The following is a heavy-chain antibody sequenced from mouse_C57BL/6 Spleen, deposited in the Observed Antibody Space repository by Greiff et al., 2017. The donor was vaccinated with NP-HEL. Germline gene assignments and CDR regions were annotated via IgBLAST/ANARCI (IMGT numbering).Heavy chain of an antibody. CDR2: IDPSDSYT. Sequence: QVQLKQPGAELVMPGASVKLSCKASGYTFTSYWMHWVKQRPGQGLEWIGEIDPSDSYTNYNQKFKGKSTLTVDKSSSTAYMQLSSLTSEDSAVYYCARRGYYDYDVGFAYWGQGTLVTVSA. V-gene: IGHV1-69*01. CDR1: GYTFTSYW. D-gene: IGHD2-4*01. J-gene: IGHJ3*01. CDR3: ARRGYYDYDVGFAY.